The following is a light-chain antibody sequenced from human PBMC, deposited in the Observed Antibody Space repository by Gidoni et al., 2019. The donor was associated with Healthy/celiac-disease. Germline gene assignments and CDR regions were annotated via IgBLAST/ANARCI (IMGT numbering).Light chain of an antibody. V-gene: IGKV3-11*01. Sequence: EIVLTQSPATLSLSPGERATLSCRASQSVSSYLAWYQQKPGQAPRLLIYDASNRATGIPARFSGSGSGTDFTLTISSLEPEDLAVYYCQQRSNWPWTCGQGTKVEIK. CDR1: QSVSSY. J-gene: IGKJ1*01. CDR3: QQRSNWPWT. CDR2: DAS.